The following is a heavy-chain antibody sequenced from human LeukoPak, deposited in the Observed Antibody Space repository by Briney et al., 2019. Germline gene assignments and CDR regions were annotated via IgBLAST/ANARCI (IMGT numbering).Heavy chain of an antibody. V-gene: IGHV4-38-2*01. J-gene: IGHJ6*03. CDR2: IYHSGST. Sequence: SETLSLTCAVSGYSISSGYYWGWIRQPPGKGLEWLGSIYHSGSTYYNPSLKSRVTISVDTSKNQFSLKLSSVTAADTAVYYCARGGDILTGYSPYYYYMDVWGKGTTVTVSS. CDR3: ARGGDILTGYSPYYYYMDV. CDR1: GYSISSGYY. D-gene: IGHD3-9*01.